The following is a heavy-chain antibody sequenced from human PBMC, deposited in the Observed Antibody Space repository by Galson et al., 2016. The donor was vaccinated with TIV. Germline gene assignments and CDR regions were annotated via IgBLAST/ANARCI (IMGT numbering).Heavy chain of an antibody. CDR3: ARDIYGGNYYDMDV. CDR1: GHSFLTYD. D-gene: IGHD3-10*01. V-gene: IGHV1-8*02. J-gene: IGHJ6*02. Sequence: SVKVSCKASGHSFLTYDINWVRQATGQGLEWMGWMNPNTGKTGYAQKFQGRVTMTRNISVSTAYMELSGLRSEDTAVYYCARDIYGGNYYDMDVWGQGTTVTVSS. CDR2: MNPNTGKT.